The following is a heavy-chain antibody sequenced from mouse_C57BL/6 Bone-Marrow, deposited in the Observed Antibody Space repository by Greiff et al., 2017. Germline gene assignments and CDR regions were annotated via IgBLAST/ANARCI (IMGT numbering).Heavy chain of an antibody. CDR3: ARLRNYYGSSSCYWYFDV. CDR2: IYPGDGDT. D-gene: IGHD1-1*01. V-gene: IGHV1-82*01. J-gene: IGHJ1*03. Sequence: QVQLKESGPELVKPGASVKISCKASGYAFSSSWMNWVKQRPGKGLEWIGRIYPGDGDTNYNGKFKGKATLTADKSSSTAYMQLSSLTSEDSAVYFCARLRNYYGSSSCYWYFDVWGTGTTVTVSS. CDR1: GYAFSSSW.